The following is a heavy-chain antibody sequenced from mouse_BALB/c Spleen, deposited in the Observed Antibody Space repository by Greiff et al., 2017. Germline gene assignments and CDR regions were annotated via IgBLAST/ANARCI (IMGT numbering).Heavy chain of an antibody. V-gene: IGHV14-1*02. CDR1: GFNIKDYY. J-gene: IGHJ4*01. Sequence: VQLQQSGAELVRPGALVKLSCKASGFNIKDYYMHWVKQRREQGLEWIGWIDPENGNTIYDPKFQGKASITADTSSNTAYLQLSSLTSEDTAVYYCARRGSSPYYYAMDYWGQGTSVTVSS. D-gene: IGHD1-1*01. CDR3: ARRGSSPYYYAMDY. CDR2: IDPENGNT.